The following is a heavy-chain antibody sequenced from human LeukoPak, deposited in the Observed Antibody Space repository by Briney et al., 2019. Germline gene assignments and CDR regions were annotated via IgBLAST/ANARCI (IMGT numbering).Heavy chain of an antibody. V-gene: IGHV1-8*01. D-gene: IGHD1-26*01. CDR2: MNPNSGNT. CDR1: GYTLTSYD. J-gene: IGHJ4*02. CDR3: ARGGSGSQGNYFDY. Sequence: ASVKVSCKASGYTLTSYDINWVRQATGQGLEWMGWMNPNSGNTGYAQKFQGRVTMTRNTSISTAYMELSSLRSEDTAVYYCARGGSGSQGNYFDYWGQGTLVTVSS.